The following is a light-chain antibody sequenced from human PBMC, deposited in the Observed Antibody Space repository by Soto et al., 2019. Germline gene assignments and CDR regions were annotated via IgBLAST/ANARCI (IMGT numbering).Light chain of an antibody. V-gene: IGKV3-15*01. J-gene: IGKJ1*01. CDR3: QQYNNWPMWT. CDR2: GAS. CDR1: QSITRN. Sequence: IVMTQSPATLSLSPGERATLSCRASQSITRNLAWYQQTPGQAPRLLIYGASTRATGIPARFSGSGSGTEFTLTISSLQSEDFAVYYCQQYNNWPMWTGGQGTKVDIX.